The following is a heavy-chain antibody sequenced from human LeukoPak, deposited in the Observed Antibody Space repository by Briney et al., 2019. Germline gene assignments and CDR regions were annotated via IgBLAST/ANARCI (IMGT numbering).Heavy chain of an antibody. CDR1: GFTFSSYA. J-gene: IGHJ4*02. CDR3: AREAHY. V-gene: IGHV3-30-3*01. CDR2: ISYDGSNK. Sequence: GMSLGLSCAASGFTFSSYAMHWVRQAPGKGLEWVAVISYDGSNKYYADSVKGRFTISRDNSKNTLYLQMNSLRAEDTAVYYCAREAHYWGQGTLVTVSS.